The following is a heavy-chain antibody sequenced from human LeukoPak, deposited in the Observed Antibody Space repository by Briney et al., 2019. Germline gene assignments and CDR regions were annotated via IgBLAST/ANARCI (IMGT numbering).Heavy chain of an antibody. V-gene: IGHV4-61*02. CDR1: GGSISSGSYY. Sequence: SETLSLTCTVSGGSISSGSYYWSWIRQPAGKGLEWIGRIYTSGSSNYNPSLKSRVTMSVDTSKNQFSLKLSSVTAADTAVYYCARTYYYDSSGYLPYNWFDPWGQGTLVTVSS. D-gene: IGHD3-22*01. CDR3: ARTYYYDSSGYLPYNWFDP. J-gene: IGHJ5*02. CDR2: IYTSGSS.